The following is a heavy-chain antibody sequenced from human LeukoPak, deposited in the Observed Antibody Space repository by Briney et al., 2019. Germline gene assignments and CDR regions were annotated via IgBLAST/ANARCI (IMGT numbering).Heavy chain of an antibody. D-gene: IGHD3-3*01. J-gene: IGHJ5*02. CDR2: MNPSSGNT. V-gene: IGHV1-8*01. CDR1: GYTFTSYD. CDR3: ARVLGAYYDFWSGYSRPWFDP. Sequence: GASVKVSCKASGYTFTSYDINWVRQATGQGLELMGWMNPSSGNTGYAQKFQGRVTMTRNTSISTAYMELSSLRSEDTAVYYCARVLGAYYDFWSGYSRPWFDPWGQGTLVTVSS.